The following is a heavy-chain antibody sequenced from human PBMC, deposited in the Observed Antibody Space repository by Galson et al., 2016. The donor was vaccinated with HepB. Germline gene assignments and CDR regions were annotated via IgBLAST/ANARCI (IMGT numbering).Heavy chain of an antibody. D-gene: IGHD6-25*01. CDR3: ARPNTSGLYYYYYMDV. CDR2: IYYRGST. V-gene: IGHV4-39*01. CDR1: GGSISGGRYY. Sequence: ETLSLTCTVSGGSISGGRYYWGWPRQSPGKGLEWIGSIYYRGSTYFNPSRKSRVTISVDTSKNQFSLKLSSVTAADTAVYYCARPNTSGLYYYYYMDVWGKGTTVTVSS. J-gene: IGHJ6*03.